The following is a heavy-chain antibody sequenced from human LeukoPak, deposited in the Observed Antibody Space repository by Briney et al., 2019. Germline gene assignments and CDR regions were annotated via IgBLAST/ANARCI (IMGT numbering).Heavy chain of an antibody. J-gene: IGHJ4*02. Sequence: GGSLRLSCAASGFTFSSYSMNWVRQAPGKGLEWVSYISSSSSTIYYADSVKGRFTISRDNAKNSLYLQMNSLRPEDTAVYYCAPYGDFFDYWGQGTLVTVSS. CDR3: APYGDFFDY. V-gene: IGHV3-48*01. CDR1: GFTFSSYS. CDR2: ISSSSSTI. D-gene: IGHD4-17*01.